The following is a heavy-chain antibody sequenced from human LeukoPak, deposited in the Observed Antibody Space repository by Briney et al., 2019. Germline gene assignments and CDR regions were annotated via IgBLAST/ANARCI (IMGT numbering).Heavy chain of an antibody. J-gene: IGHJ3*02. CDR2: IYYSGST. Sequence: PSEILSLTCTVSGGSISSSSHYWGWIRKPPGKGLEWIGTIYYSGSTYYNPSLESRVTISVDTSKKQFSLKLSSVTAADTAVYYCARHAGSSRRAFDIWGQGAMVTVSS. D-gene: IGHD6-6*01. V-gene: IGHV4-39*01. CDR1: GGSISSSSHY. CDR3: ARHAGSSRRAFDI.